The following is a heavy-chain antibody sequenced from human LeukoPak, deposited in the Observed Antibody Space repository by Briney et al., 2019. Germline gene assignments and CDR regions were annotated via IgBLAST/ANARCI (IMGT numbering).Heavy chain of an antibody. CDR2: IYYSGST. CDR1: GGSISSSSYY. V-gene: IGHV4-39*01. J-gene: IGHJ6*03. D-gene: IGHD3-22*01. CDR3: ASLRGYDSSGYREVYYYYYYMDV. Sequence: PSETLSLTCTVSGGSISSSSYYWGWIRQPPGKGLEWIGNIYYSGSTYYNPSLKSRVTISLDTSKNQFSLKLSSVTAADTAVYYCASLRGYDSSGYREVYYYYYYMDVWGKGTTVTISS.